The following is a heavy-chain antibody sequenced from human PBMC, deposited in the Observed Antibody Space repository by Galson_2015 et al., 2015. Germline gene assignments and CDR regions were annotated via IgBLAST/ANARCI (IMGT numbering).Heavy chain of an antibody. CDR3: ARRGSGYSGSDNEYYFDF. D-gene: IGHD5-12*01. CDR2: INHSGST. V-gene: IGHV4-34*01. CDR1: GGSFSGYY. J-gene: IGHJ4*02. Sequence: SETLSLTCGVYGGSFSGYYWNWIRQPPGKGLEWIGEINHSGSTNYNPSLKCRVTISVDTSKNQIFLKLSSVTAADTAVYHCARRGSGYSGSDNEYYFDFWGQRTLVTVSS.